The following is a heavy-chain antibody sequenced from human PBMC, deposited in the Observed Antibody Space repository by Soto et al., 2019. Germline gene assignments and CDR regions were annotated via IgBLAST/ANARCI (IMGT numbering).Heavy chain of an antibody. CDR2: ISYDGSNK. V-gene: IGHV3-30*18. Sequence: PGGSLRLSCAASGFTFSSYGMHWVRQAPGKGLEWVAVISYDGSNKYYADSVKGRFTISRDNSKNTLYLQMNSLRAEDTAVYYCAKGLLWFGENDYMDVWGQGTTVTVSS. J-gene: IGHJ6*03. CDR1: GFTFSSYG. D-gene: IGHD3-10*01. CDR3: AKGLLWFGENDYMDV.